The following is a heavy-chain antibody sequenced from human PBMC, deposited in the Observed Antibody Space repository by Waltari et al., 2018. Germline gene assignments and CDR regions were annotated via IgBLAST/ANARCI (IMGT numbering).Heavy chain of an antibody. J-gene: IGHJ4*03. Sequence: QVQLQESGPGLVTASETLSLTCPVSGASVSSSFWNWIRQAPGKGREWIGYIRHTGDTKQNPSLKSRVTMSVDTSRNDFSLRLSSVTAADTAVYYCALWESGWRAFRFWGQGTLGTVSS. CDR1: GASVSSSF. V-gene: IGHV4-59*08. D-gene: IGHD6-19*01. CDR2: IRHTGDT. CDR3: ALWESGWRAFRF.